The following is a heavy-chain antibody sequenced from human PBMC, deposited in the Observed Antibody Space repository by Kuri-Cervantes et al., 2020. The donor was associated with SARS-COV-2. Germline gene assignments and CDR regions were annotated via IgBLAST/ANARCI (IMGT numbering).Heavy chain of an antibody. J-gene: IGHJ4*02. D-gene: IGHD6-13*01. V-gene: IGHV4-38-2*02. Sequence: SETLSLTCTVSGYSISSGYYWGWIRQPPGKGLEWIGSIYHSGSTYYNPSLKSRVTISVDTSKNQFSLKLSSVTAADTAMYYCARVGRAGPFDYWGQGTLVTVSS. CDR3: ARVGRAGPFDY. CDR2: IYHSGST. CDR1: GYSISSGYY.